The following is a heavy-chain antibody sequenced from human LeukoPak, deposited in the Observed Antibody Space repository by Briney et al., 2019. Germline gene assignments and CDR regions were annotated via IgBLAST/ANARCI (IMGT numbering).Heavy chain of an antibody. CDR1: GYTFTSYD. V-gene: IGHV1-8*03. CDR2: MNPNSGNT. J-gene: IGHJ6*03. CDR3: ARGRGAAAGRYYYYYMDV. Sequence: GASVKVSCKAFGYTFTSYDINWVRQATGQGLEWMGWMNPNSGNTGYAQKFQGRVTITRNTSISTAYMELSSLRSEDTAVYYCARGRGAAAGRYYYYYMDVWGKGTTVTVSS. D-gene: IGHD6-13*01.